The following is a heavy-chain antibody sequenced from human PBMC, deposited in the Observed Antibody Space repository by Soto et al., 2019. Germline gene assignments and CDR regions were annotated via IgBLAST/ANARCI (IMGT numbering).Heavy chain of an antibody. J-gene: IGHJ6*02. CDR2: IIPIPGTA. CDR1: GGTFSSYA. CDR3: ARAQGSSTSLEIYYYYYYGMDV. D-gene: IGHD2-2*01. V-gene: IGHV1-69*01. Sequence: QVQLVQSGAEVKKPGSSVKVSCKASGGTFSSYAISWVRQAPGQGLEWMGGIIPIPGTANYGQKFQGRVTITADESTSTAYMELSSLRSEDTAVYYCARAQGSSTSLEIYYYYYYGMDVWGQWTTVTVSS.